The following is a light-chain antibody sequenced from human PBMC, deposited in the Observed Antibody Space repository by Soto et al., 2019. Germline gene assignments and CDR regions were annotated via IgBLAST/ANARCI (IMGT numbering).Light chain of an antibody. CDR2: GNS. J-gene: IGLJ2*01. Sequence: QSVLTQPPSVSGAPGQRVTISCTGSSSNIGAGYDVHWYQQLPRTAPKLLIYGNSNRPSGVPDRFSGSKSGTSASLASTGLQAEDESDYYCQAYDSSLSGWVFGGGTKLTVL. CDR3: QAYDSSLSGWV. V-gene: IGLV1-40*01. CDR1: SSNIGAGYD.